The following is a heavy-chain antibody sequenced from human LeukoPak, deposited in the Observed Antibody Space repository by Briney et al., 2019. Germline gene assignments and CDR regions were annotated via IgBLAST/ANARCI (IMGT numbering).Heavy chain of an antibody. V-gene: IGHV1-58*02. Sequence: SVKVSCKASGFTFSNSAIQWVRQARGQRLEWIGWIIVGSGKTHYAQNLQERITITRDMSTNTAYMELSSLRSDDTAVYYCARGFNYYDSSGYSYWFDPWGQGTLVTVSS. D-gene: IGHD3-22*01. CDR3: ARGFNYYDSSGYSYWFDP. J-gene: IGHJ5*02. CDR1: GFTFSNSA. CDR2: IIVGSGKT.